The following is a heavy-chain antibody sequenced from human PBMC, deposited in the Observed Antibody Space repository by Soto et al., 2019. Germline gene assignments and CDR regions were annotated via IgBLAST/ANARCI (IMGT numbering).Heavy chain of an antibody. CDR2: IIPIFGTA. V-gene: IGHV1-69*01. CDR1: GGTFSSYA. J-gene: IGHJ4*02. Sequence: QVQLVQSGAEVKKPGSSVKVSCKASGGTFSSYAISWVRQAPGQGLEWMGGIIPIFGTANYGQKFQGRVTITADESTSTAYMELSSLRSEDTAVYYCASHRRSNYYDSSGYYYYFDYWGQGTLVTVSS. D-gene: IGHD3-22*01. CDR3: ASHRRSNYYDSSGYYYYFDY.